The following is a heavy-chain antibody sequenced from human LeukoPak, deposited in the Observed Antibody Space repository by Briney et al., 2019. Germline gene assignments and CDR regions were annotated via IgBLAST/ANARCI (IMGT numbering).Heavy chain of an antibody. CDR1: GYTFTNYY. CDR2: INPSGGST. D-gene: IGHD3-16*01. Sequence: ASVKVSCKASGYTFTNYYMRWVRQAPGQGLEWMGIINPSGGSTSYAQKFQGRVTMTRDTSTSTVYMELSSLRSEDTAVYYCAREIGMGAFDYYYYGMDVWGQGTTVTVSS. J-gene: IGHJ6*02. CDR3: AREIGMGAFDYYYYGMDV. V-gene: IGHV1-46*01.